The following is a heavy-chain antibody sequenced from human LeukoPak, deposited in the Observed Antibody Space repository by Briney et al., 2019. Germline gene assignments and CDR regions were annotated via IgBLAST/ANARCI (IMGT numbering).Heavy chain of an antibody. D-gene: IGHD6-19*01. J-gene: IGHJ4*02. V-gene: IGHV4-39*01. CDR3: ARQSSGWYRDWDY. CDR2: IYYSGST. Sequence: SETLSLTCIVSGGSISSSSYYWGWIRQPPGKGLEWIGSIYYSGSTYYNPSLKSRVTISVDTSKNQFSLKLSSVTAADTAVYYCARQSSGWYRDWDYWGQGTLVTVSS. CDR1: GGSISSSSYY.